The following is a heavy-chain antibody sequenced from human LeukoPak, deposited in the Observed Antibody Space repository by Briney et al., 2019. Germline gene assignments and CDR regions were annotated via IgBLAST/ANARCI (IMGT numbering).Heavy chain of an antibody. CDR2: INLSGST. V-gene: IGHV4-34*01. Sequence: PSETLSLTCAVYGGSFSGYYWSWIRQPPGKGLEWIGDINLSGSTNYNPSLKGRVTISVDTSKNQFSLKLSSVTAADTAVYYCARGGYYYDSSGYYNYFDYWGQGTLVTVSS. CDR3: ARGGYYYDSSGYYNYFDY. CDR1: GGSFSGYY. D-gene: IGHD3-22*01. J-gene: IGHJ4*02.